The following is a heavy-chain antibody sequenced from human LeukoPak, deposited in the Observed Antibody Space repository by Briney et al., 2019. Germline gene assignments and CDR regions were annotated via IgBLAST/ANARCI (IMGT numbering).Heavy chain of an antibody. Sequence: PGGSLRLSCAASGFTFSSYDMTWVRQAPGRGLEWVSSIRPSGDNTYYGDSVKGRFTISRDNSKNTVYLQMNSLRAEDTAVYYCAISRGAEYSGYDYFDYWGQGTLVTVSS. J-gene: IGHJ4*02. CDR1: GFTFSSYD. CDR3: AISRGAEYSGYDYFDY. V-gene: IGHV3-23*01. D-gene: IGHD5-12*01. CDR2: IRPSGDNT.